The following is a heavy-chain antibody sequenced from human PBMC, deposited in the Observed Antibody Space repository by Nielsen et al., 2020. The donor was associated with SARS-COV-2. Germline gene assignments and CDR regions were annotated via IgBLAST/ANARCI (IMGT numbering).Heavy chain of an antibody. J-gene: IGHJ2*01. CDR1: GFTFSSYW. D-gene: IGHD6-13*01. CDR2: LKQDGSEK. CDR3: ARLQSSSWYFDL. V-gene: IGHV3-7*05. Sequence: GESLKISCAASGFTFSSYWMSWVRQAPGKGLEWVANLKQDGSEKYYVDSVKGRFTISRDNAKNSLYLQMNSLRAEDTAVYYCARLQSSSWYFDLWGRGTLVTVSS.